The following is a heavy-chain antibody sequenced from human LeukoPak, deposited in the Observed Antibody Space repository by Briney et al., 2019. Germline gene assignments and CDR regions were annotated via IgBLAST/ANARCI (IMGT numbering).Heavy chain of an antibody. Sequence: ASVKVSCKASGGTFSSYAISWVRQAPGQGLEWMGGIIPIFGTANYAQKFQGRVTITADKSTSTAYMELSSLRSEDTAVYYCASVEYCGGDCYPPKYFQHWGQGTLVTVSS. CDR1: GGTFSSYA. J-gene: IGHJ1*01. V-gene: IGHV1-69*06. CDR3: ASVEYCGGDCYPPKYFQH. D-gene: IGHD2-21*02. CDR2: IIPIFGTA.